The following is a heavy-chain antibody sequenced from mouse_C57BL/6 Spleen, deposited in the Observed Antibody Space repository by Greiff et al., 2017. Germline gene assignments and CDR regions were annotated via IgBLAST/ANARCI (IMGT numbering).Heavy chain of an antibody. CDR2: ISDGGSYT. J-gene: IGHJ1*03. CDR3: ARGYWYFDV. Sequence: EVQVVESGGGLVKPGGSLKLSCAASGFTFSSYAMSWVRQTPEKRLEWVATISDGGSYTYYPDNVKGRFTISRDNAKNNLYLQMSHLKSEDTAMYYCARGYWYFDVWGTGTTVTVSS. V-gene: IGHV5-4*01. CDR1: GFTFSSYA.